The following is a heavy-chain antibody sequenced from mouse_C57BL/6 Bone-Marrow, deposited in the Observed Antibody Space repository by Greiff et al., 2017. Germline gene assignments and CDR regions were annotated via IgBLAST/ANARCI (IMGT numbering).Heavy chain of an antibody. J-gene: IGHJ1*03. CDR1: GFTFNTYA. Sequence: DVQLVESGGGLVQPKGSLKLSCAASGFTFNTYAMHWVRQAPGKGLEWVARIRSKSSNYATYYADSVKDRFTISRDDSQSMLYLQMNNLKTEDTAMYYCVRGRGGGSSFDWYFDVWGTGTTVTVSS. D-gene: IGHD1-1*01. V-gene: IGHV10-3*01. CDR3: VRGRGGGSSFDWYFDV. CDR2: IRSKSSNYAT.